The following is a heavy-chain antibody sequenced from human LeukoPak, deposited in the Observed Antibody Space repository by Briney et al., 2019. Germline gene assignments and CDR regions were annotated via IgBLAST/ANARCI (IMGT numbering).Heavy chain of an antibody. V-gene: IGHV4-34*01. Sequence: KPSETLSLTCAVYGGSFSGYYWSWIRQPPGKGLEWIGEINHSRSTNYNPSLKSRVTISVGTSKNQFSLKLSSVTAADTAVYYCARGRLKQWLVRYADYYYGMDVWGQGTTVTVSS. J-gene: IGHJ6*02. CDR3: ARGRLKQWLVRYADYYYGMDV. CDR2: INHSRST. D-gene: IGHD6-19*01. CDR1: GGSFSGYY.